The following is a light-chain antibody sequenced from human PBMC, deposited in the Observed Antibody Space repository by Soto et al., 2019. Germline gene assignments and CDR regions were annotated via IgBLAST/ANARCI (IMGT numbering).Light chain of an antibody. CDR3: QQRSDWPST. J-gene: IGKJ4*01. V-gene: IGKV3-11*01. Sequence: EIVLTQSXATLSLSPGERATLSCRASQSVSSYLAWYQQKPGQAPRLLIYDASNRATGIPARFXXXXXXXXXXXXISSLEPDDFAVYYCQQRSDWPSTFGGGTKVQXK. CDR2: DAS. CDR1: QSVSSY.